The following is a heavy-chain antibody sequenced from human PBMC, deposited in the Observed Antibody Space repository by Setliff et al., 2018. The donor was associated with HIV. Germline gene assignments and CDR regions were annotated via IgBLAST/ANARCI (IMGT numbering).Heavy chain of an antibody. CDR3: AKDYNFWSAHGAHPVD. CDR1: GFTVSSSY. D-gene: IGHD3-3*01. J-gene: IGHJ4*02. CDR2: IYSDGST. V-gene: IGHV3-66*01. Sequence: PGGSLRLSCEASGFTVSSSYMAWVRQAPGKGLEWVSTIYSDGSTYHRDSVKGRFTISRDNSKSTVYLQMDSLRAEDTAIYYCAKDYNFWSAHGAHPVDWGQGTLVTVSS.